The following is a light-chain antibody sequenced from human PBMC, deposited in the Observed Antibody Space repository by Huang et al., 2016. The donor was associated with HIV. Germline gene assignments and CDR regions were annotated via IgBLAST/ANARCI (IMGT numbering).Light chain of an antibody. CDR3: QQYNNWLGT. CDR1: QSVSSN. Sequence: EIVMTQSPATLSVSPGERATLSCRASQSVSSNLAWYQQKPGQAPRLLIYGSSTRATGIPARFSGSGSGTEFTLTISSLQSEDFVVYYCQQYNNWLGTFGQGTKLEIK. CDR2: GSS. J-gene: IGKJ2*01. V-gene: IGKV3-15*01.